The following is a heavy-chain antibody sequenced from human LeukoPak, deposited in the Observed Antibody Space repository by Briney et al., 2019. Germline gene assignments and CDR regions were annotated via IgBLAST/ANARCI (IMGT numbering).Heavy chain of an antibody. V-gene: IGHV3-23*01. CDR1: GFTFRSYA. D-gene: IGHD2-2*01. CDR3: AKAIRTTCYGCNMDV. CDR2: INYRGGSI. Sequence: GGSLRLSCAASGFTFRSYAMNWVRQAPGKGLEGVSTINYRGGSILYGDCEKGRFTISRDNSKNTVYLQMNSLRADDTAVYYCAKAIRTTCYGCNMDVWGKGTTVTVSS. J-gene: IGHJ6*03.